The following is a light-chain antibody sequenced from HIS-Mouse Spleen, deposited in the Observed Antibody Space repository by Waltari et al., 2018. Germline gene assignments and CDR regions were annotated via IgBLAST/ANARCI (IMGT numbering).Light chain of an antibody. CDR2: GKN. CDR3: NSRDSSGNHYV. Sequence: SSELTQDPALSVALGQTVRITCQGASLRSSYASRYQQKPGQAPVLVIYGKNNRPSGIPDRFSGSSSGNTASLTITGAQAEDEADYYCNSRDSSGNHYVFGTGTKVTVL. V-gene: IGLV3-19*01. J-gene: IGLJ1*01. CDR1: SLRSSY.